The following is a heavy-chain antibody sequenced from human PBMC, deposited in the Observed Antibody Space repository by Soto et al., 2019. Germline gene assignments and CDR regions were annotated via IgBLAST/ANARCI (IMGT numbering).Heavy chain of an antibody. CDR2: INYSGST. V-gene: IGHV4-39*07. Sequence: LSLTCIVSGGSISSSSSYWGWIRQPPGKGLEWIGSINYSGSTYYNPSLKSRVTISVDTSKNQFSLKLSSVTAADTAVYYCARAVAAAGAGWFDPWGQGTLVTVSS. J-gene: IGHJ5*02. CDR3: ARAVAAAGAGWFDP. CDR1: GGSISSSSSY. D-gene: IGHD6-13*01.